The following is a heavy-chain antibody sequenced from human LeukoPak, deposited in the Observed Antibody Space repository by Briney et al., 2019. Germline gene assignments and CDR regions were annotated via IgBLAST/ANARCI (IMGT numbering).Heavy chain of an antibody. Sequence: PGGSPRLSCAASGFIFSSYDMHWVRQVPGKGLEWVAYVRYDGSNKYYADSVKGRFTISRDDSRNTLYLQMNSLRVEDTAVYYCAKDRGTARSTHFDYWGQGTLVTVSS. J-gene: IGHJ4*02. CDR3: AKDRGTARSTHFDY. D-gene: IGHD3-10*01. CDR1: GFIFSSYD. V-gene: IGHV3-30*02. CDR2: VRYDGSNK.